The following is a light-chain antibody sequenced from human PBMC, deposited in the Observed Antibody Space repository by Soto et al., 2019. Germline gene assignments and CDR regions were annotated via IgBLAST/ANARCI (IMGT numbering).Light chain of an antibody. Sequence: ETVLTQSPGPQSLSPGERAPLSCRASQSVSSNYFAWYQQKPGQAPRLLIYGASTRATGIADRFSGSGSGTDFTLTISRLKPEDVAGYYCQHFGMSAPSWTFGQGTKVEIK. CDR3: QHFGMSAPSWT. CDR1: QSVSSNY. CDR2: GAS. V-gene: IGKV3-20*01. J-gene: IGKJ1*01.